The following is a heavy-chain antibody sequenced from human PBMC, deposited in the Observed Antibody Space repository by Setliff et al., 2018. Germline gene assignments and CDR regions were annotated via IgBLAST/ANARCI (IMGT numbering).Heavy chain of an antibody. Sequence: PSETLSLTCTVSGGSISSSNYYWGWIRQPPGKGLEWIGNIYYGGSAYYNPSLKSRVTISVDTSKNQFSLKLSSVTAADTAVYYCARQTRWLQLEWFDPWGQGTLVTVSS. D-gene: IGHD5-12*01. CDR2: IYYGGSA. CDR1: GGSISSSNYY. CDR3: ARQTRWLQLEWFDP. J-gene: IGHJ5*02. V-gene: IGHV4-39*01.